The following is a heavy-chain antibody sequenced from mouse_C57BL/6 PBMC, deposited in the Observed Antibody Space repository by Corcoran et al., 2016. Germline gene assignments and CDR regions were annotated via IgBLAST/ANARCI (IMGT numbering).Heavy chain of an antibody. CDR2: INPYNGGT. CDR3: ANQGITTVVSPYYFDY. J-gene: IGHJ2*01. CDR1: GYTFTDYY. Sequence: EVQLQQSGPVLVKPGASVKMSCKASGYTFTDYYMNWVKQSHGKSLEWIGVINPYNGGTSYNQKFKGKAKLTVDKSSSTAYMELNSLTSEDSAVYSAANQGITTVVSPYYFDYWGQGTTLTVSS. V-gene: IGHV1-19*01. D-gene: IGHD1-1*01.